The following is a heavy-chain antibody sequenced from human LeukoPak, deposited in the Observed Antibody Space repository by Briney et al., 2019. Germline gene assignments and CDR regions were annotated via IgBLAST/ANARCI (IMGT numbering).Heavy chain of an antibody. D-gene: IGHD3-16*02. J-gene: IGHJ4*02. CDR2: INHSGST. V-gene: IGHV4-34*01. Sequence: PSETLSLTCAVYGGSFSNYYWSWIRQPPGKGLEWIGEINHSGSTNCNPSLKSQVTISVDTSKNQFSLKLSSVTAADTAVSYCARHRPYVWGRYREIDYWGQGTLVTVSS. CDR1: GGSFSNYY. CDR3: ARHRPYVWGRYREIDY.